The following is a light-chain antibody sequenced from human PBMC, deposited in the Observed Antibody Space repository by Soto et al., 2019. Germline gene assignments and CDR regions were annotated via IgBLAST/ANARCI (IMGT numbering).Light chain of an antibody. V-gene: IGKV3-15*01. CDR1: QSISTN. Sequence: EIVMTQSPATLSVSPGERATLSCRASQSISTNLAWYQQKPGQGPRPLIFGASTRAIGIPARFSGSGSGTDFTLTISSLQSEDFAVYFCQHYYERPLTFGGGTKVDIK. CDR3: QHYYERPLT. CDR2: GAS. J-gene: IGKJ4*01.